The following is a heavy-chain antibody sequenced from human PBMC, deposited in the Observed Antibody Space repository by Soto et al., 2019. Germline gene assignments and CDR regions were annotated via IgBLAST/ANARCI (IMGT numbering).Heavy chain of an antibody. CDR2: IKSKTDGGTT. V-gene: IGHV3-15*01. D-gene: IGHD6-13*01. CDR3: TSPAAGRFDY. J-gene: IGHJ4*02. Sequence: EVQLVESGGGLVKPGGSLRLSCAASGISFTNAWMSWVRQAPGKGLEWVGRIKSKTDGGTTDYAAPVKGRFTISRDDSKNTLYLQMNSLKPEDTAVYYCTSPAAGRFDYWGQGTLVTVS. CDR1: GISFTNAW.